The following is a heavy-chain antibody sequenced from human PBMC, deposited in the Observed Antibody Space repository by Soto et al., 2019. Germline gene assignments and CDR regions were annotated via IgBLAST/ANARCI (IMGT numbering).Heavy chain of an antibody. CDR1: GGSVSSGHYY. V-gene: IGHV4-61*01. CDR3: ARESSRLLRDSGNKIEP. J-gene: IGHJ5*02. D-gene: IGHD2-21*01. CDR2: VYFSGST. Sequence: PSETLSLTCTVSGGSVSSGHYYWNWIRQSPGKGLEWIGYVYFSGSTNYISSLKSRLSISIDTSRNQFSLKLTSVTAADTAVYYCARESSRLLRDSGNKIEPWGQGTLVTV.